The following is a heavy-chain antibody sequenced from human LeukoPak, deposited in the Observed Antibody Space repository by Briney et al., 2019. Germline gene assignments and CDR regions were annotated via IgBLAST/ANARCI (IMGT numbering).Heavy chain of an antibody. J-gene: IGHJ4*02. D-gene: IGHD3-22*01. CDR2: ISGNGGSI. V-gene: IGHV3-23*01. Sequence: GGSLRLSCAASGFTFYRYARSWVRQAAGKGLEWVSSISGNGGSIYYADSVKGGFTISRDNSKNTVYLQMNSLRAEDTALYFCAKAPYYYDTSGYSFRNFDSWGQGTPVTVSS. CDR1: GFTFYRYA. CDR3: AKAPYYYDTSGYSFRNFDS.